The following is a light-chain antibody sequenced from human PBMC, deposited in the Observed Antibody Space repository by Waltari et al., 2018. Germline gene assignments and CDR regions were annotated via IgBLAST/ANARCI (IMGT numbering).Light chain of an antibody. CDR1: QSLLHSNGYNY. CDR2: WGS. CDR3: MQALQTPWT. J-gene: IGKJ1*01. V-gene: IGKV2-28*01. Sequence: DIVMTQSPLSLPVTPGEPASISCRSSQSLLHSNGYNYLDWYRQKPGQSPQLLIYWGSTRASGVPDRFSGRGSGTDFTLKISRVEAEDVGVYYCMQALQTPWTFGQGTKVEIK.